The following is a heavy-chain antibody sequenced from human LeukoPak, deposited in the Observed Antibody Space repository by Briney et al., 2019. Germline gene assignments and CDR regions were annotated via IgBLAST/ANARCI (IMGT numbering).Heavy chain of an antibody. CDR1: GFTFSSYS. J-gene: IGHJ3*02. CDR2: ISSSSSYI. CDR3: ARTYYYDSSAFDAFDI. D-gene: IGHD3-22*01. Sequence: SLRLSCAASGFTFSSYSMNWVRQAPGKGLEWVSSISSSSSYIYYAHSVKGRFTISRDNAKNSLYLQMNSLRAEDTAVYYCARTYYYDSSAFDAFDIWGQGTMVTVSS. V-gene: IGHV3-21*01.